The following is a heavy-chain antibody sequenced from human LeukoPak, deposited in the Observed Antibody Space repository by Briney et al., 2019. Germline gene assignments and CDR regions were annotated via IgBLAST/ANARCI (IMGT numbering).Heavy chain of an antibody. CDR2: IKQDGSEA. CDR3: TRDALFGSGRAHLDF. J-gene: IGHJ4*02. CDR1: EFTFNRYW. Sequence: GGSLRLSCAASEFTFNRYWMSWVRRAPGKRRQWVANIKQDGSEAHYVDSVKGRFTISRDNAKNSLSLQMNSLNVDDTGVYFCTRDALFGSGRAHLDFWSQGTLVSVSS. D-gene: IGHD3-10*01. V-gene: IGHV3-7*04.